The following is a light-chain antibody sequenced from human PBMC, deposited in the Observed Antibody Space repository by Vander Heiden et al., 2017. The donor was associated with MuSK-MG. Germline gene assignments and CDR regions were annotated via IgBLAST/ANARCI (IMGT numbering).Light chain of an antibody. CDR2: NAS. J-gene: IGKJ2*01. Sequence: EIVLTQSPDFQSVTPKEKVTISCRASHIVGSSLHWYQQKPGQSPKLLIKNASQSFSGVPSRFSGSGSGTDFTLTINSLEAEDAATYYCHQSSTLPHTFGQGTKLEIK. CDR1: HIVGSS. V-gene: IGKV6-21*01. CDR3: HQSSTLPHT.